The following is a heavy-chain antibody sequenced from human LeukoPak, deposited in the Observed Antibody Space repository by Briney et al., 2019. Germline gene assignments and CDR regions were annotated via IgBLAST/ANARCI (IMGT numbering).Heavy chain of an antibody. D-gene: IGHD4-17*01. CDR1: GGSISSYY. Sequence: PSETLSLTCTVSGGSISSYYXXXIRQPAGKXXXXXXXIYTSGSTNYNPSLEGRXTXXVDTSKNQFSLKLSSVTAADTAVYYCARYYGDALHSDYYMDVWGKGTTVTVSS. V-gene: IGHV4-4*07. CDR2: IYTSGST. CDR3: ARYYGDALHSDYYMDV. J-gene: IGHJ6*03.